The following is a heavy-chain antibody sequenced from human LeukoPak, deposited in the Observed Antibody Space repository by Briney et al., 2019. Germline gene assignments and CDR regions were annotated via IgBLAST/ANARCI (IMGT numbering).Heavy chain of an antibody. J-gene: IGHJ4*02. CDR1: GGSISSRSYY. V-gene: IGHV4-39*07. D-gene: IGHD5-18*01. CDR2: IYYSGIT. CDR3: AREDTDMAPGFDY. Sequence: SETLSLTRAVYGGSISSRSYYWGWIRQPPGKGLEWIGSIYYSGITYYNPSLKSRVTISVDTSKNQFSLKLSSVTAADTAVYYCAREDTDMAPGFDYWGQGTLVTVSS.